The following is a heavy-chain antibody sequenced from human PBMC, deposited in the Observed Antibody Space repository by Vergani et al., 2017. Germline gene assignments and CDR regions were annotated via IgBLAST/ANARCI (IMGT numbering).Heavy chain of an antibody. CDR1: GYSFTSYW. J-gene: IGHJ4*02. V-gene: IGHV5-51*03. CDR2: IYPGDSDT. CDR3: ARSNTANPYSSSWYVDY. D-gene: IGHD6-13*01. Sequence: EVQLVQSGAEVKKPGESLKISCKGSGYSFTSYWIGWVRQMPGKGLEWMGIIYPGDSDTRYSPSFQGQVTISADKSISTAYLKWSSLKASDTAMYYCARSNTANPYSSSWYVDYWGQGTLVTVSS.